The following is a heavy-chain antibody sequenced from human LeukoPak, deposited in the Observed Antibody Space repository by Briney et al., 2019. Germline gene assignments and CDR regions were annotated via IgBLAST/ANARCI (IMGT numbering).Heavy chain of an antibody. CDR1: GYTFTSYG. CDR2: ISAYNGNT. CDR3: ERDPRDYTRSHTGRYPYYYYMDV. J-gene: IGHJ6*03. D-gene: IGHD2-2*02. V-gene: IGHV1-18*01. Sequence: ASVKLSCKASGYTFTSYGISWVRQAPGQGLEWMGWISAYNGNTNYTQKIKGRVTMTTDTSKSTAYMELRSLRSDDTAVYYCERDPRDYTRSHTGRYPYYYYMDVWGKGTTVTVSS.